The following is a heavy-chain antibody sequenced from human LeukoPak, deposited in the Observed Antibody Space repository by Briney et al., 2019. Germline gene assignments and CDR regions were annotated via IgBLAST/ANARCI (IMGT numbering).Heavy chain of an antibody. D-gene: IGHD5-24*01. J-gene: IGHJ4*02. V-gene: IGHV4-31*03. Sequence: SETLSLTCTVSGGPISSSTYYWNWIRQYPGKGLEWIGYIYNSGTTYYNPSLKSRVTISVDTSKNQFSLKLNSMSAADTAVYYCVEAPNPYYFDDWGQGTLVTVSS. CDR1: GGPISSSTYY. CDR3: VEAPNPYYFDD. CDR2: IYNSGTT.